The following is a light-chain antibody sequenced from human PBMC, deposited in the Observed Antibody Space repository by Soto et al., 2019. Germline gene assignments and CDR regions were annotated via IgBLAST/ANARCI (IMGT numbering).Light chain of an antibody. V-gene: IGKV3-15*01. CDR2: GAS. CDR3: QPYNNWPLT. Sequence: IVLTQFPATLSLSPWERATLSCRASQSVSTYVAWYQQKPGQAPRLLIYGASTRATGIPARFSGSGSGAEFTLTINSLQSEDFAVYYCQPYNNWPLTFGGGTKVDIK. CDR1: QSVSTY. J-gene: IGKJ4*01.